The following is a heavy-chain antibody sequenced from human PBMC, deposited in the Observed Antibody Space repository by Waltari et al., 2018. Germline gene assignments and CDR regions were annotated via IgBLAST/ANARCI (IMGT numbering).Heavy chain of an antibody. CDR1: GFTFGDYA. CDR3: TSMVRGVIPGDY. Sequence: EVQLVESGGGLVQPGRSLRLSCTAAGFTFGDYAMSWVRQAPGKGLEWVGFIRSKAYGGTTEYAASVKGRFTISRDDSKSIAYLQMNSLKTEDTAVYYCTSMVRGVIPGDYWGQGTLVTVSS. D-gene: IGHD3-10*01. J-gene: IGHJ4*02. V-gene: IGHV3-49*04. CDR2: IRSKAYGGTT.